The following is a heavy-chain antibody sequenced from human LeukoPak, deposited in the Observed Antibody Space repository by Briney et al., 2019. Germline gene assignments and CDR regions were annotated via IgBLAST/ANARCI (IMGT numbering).Heavy chain of an antibody. CDR1: GFTFGDYA. Sequence: GGSLRLSCTASGFTFGDYAMSWVRQAPGKGLEWVGFIRSKAYGGTTDYAAAVKGRFTISRDDSKNTLYLQMNSLKTDDTAVYYCTTIAPAGGGYDYWGQGTLVTVSS. CDR3: TTIAPAGGGYDY. V-gene: IGHV3-49*04. J-gene: IGHJ4*02. D-gene: IGHD6-13*01. CDR2: IRSKAYGGTT.